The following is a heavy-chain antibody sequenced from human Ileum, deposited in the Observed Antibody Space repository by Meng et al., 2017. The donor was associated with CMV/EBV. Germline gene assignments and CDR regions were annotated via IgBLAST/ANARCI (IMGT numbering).Heavy chain of an antibody. J-gene: IGHJ4*02. CDR3: ARDWYESRASSHQIDI. V-gene: IGHV3-30*02. CDR1: GFTFSDFG. Sequence: GESLKISCAASGFTFSDFGMHWVRQAPGKGLEWVAFIRNDRSLAYYPDSVMGRFSISRDNSKTTVFLQMNSLRVEDTAVYYCARDWYESRASSHQIDIWGQGVLVTVSS. D-gene: IGHD3-22*01. CDR2: IRNDRSLA.